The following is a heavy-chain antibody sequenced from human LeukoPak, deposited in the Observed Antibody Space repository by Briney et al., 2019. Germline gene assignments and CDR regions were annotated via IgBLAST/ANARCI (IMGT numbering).Heavy chain of an antibody. CDR3: ARGTILTGYYGHDY. CDR2: INHSGST. CDR1: GGSFSGYY. Sequence: PSETLSLTCAVYGGSFSGYYWSWIRQPPGKGLEWIGEINHSGSTNYNPSLKSRVTISVDTSKNQFSLKLSSVTAADTAVYYCARGTILTGYYGHDYWGQGTLVTVSS. V-gene: IGHV4-34*01. D-gene: IGHD3-9*01. J-gene: IGHJ4*02.